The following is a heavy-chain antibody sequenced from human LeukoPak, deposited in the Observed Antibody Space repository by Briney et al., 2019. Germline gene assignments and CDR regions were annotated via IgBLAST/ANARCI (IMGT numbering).Heavy chain of an antibody. CDR3: ARGTGYYDSSGLFDY. V-gene: IGHV4-31*03. D-gene: IGHD3-22*01. CDR2: IYYSGST. J-gene: IGHJ4*02. Sequence: SETLSLTCTVSGGSISSGGYYWSWIRQHPGKGLEWIGYIYYSGSTYYNPSLKSRVTISVDTSKNQFSLKLSSVTAAGTAVYYCARGTGYYDSSGLFDYWGQGTLVTVSS. CDR1: GGSISSGGYY.